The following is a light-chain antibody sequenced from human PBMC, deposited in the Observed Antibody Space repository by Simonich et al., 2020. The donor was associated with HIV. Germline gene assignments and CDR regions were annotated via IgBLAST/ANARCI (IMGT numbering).Light chain of an antibody. CDR3: QQYGSSLHT. CDR2: DAS. V-gene: IGKV3D-20*01. Sequence: EIVLTQSPGTLSLSPGERATLSCRASQSVSSSYLAWYQQTPGLAPRLLIYDASSRATGIPDRFSGSGSGTDFTLTISRLEPEDFAVYYCQQYGSSLHTFGQGTKLEIK. CDR1: QSVSSSY. J-gene: IGKJ2*01.